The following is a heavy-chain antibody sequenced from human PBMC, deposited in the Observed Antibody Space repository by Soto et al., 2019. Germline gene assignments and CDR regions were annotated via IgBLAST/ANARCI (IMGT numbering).Heavy chain of an antibody. J-gene: IGHJ4*02. D-gene: IGHD6-19*01. CDR2: INSGASTT. CDR3: ARGPSGWFGYDY. CDR1: GFTFSSSW. V-gene: IGHV3-74*01. Sequence: GGSLRLSCAASGFTFSSSWIHWVRQAPGKGLVWVSRINSGASTTNYADSVKGRFTISRDNAKNTLYLQMDSLTAEDTAVYYCARGPSGWFGYDYWGQGTLVTVSS.